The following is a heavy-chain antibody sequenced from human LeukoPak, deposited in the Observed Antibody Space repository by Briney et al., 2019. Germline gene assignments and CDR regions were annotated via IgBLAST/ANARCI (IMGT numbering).Heavy chain of an antibody. CDR1: GGSIRNYY. D-gene: IGHD2-2*02. CDR2: IYYSGST. V-gene: IGHV4-59*01. J-gene: IGHJ4*02. Sequence: SETLSLTCTVSGGSIRNYYWSWIRQPPGKGLECIGYIYYSGSTNYNPSLKSRVTISVDTSNNQFSLKLSSVTAADTAVYYCARGAPSYCTSTTCYIYFDYWGQGTQVTVSS. CDR3: ARGAPSYCTSTTCYIYFDY.